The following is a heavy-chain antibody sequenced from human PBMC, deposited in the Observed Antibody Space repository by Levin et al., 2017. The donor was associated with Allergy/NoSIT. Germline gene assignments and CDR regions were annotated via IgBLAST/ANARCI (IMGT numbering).Heavy chain of an antibody. CDR1: GFTFSSSS. V-gene: IGHV3-48*01. Sequence: LSLTCAASGFTFSSSSMNWVRQAPGKGLEWLSYISSSSSTIYYADSVKGRFTISRDKAKNSLYLQMNSLRAEDTAVYYCARAGSGWYGFDYWGQGTLVTVSS. CDR3: ARAGSGWYGFDY. J-gene: IGHJ4*02. D-gene: IGHD6-19*01. CDR2: ISSSSSTI.